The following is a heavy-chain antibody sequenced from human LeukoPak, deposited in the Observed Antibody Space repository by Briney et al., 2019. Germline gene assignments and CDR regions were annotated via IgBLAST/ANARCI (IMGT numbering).Heavy chain of an antibody. V-gene: IGHV3-7*01. D-gene: IGHD5-18*01. J-gene: IGHJ4*02. CDR1: GFTFSSYW. CDR2: IKQDGSEK. Sequence: PGGSLRLSCAASGFTFSSYWMSWVRQAPGKGLEWVANIKQDGSEKYYVDSVKGRFTISRDNAKNSLYLQMNSLRAEDTAVYYCARPNVDTAMGRGDYWGQGTLVTVSS. CDR3: ARPNVDTAMGRGDY.